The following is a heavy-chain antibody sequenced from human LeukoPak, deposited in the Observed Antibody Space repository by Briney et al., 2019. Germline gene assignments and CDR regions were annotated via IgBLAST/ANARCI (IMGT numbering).Heavy chain of an antibody. CDR1: GFSFSNAL. CDR3: TAVPDPIVWFGELYH. J-gene: IGHJ5*02. Sequence: GSLRLSCAASGFSFSNALMSWVRQAPGKGLEWLGRIKGKSDGATTSYAAPVKDRFGISRDDSKSTLYLQMNSLKTEDTAVYYCTAVPDPIVWFGELYHWGQGALVTVSS. V-gene: IGHV3-15*01. D-gene: IGHD3-10*01. CDR2: IKGKSDGATT.